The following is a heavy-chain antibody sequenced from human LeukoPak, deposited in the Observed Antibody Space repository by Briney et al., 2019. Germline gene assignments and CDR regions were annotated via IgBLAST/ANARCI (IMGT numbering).Heavy chain of an antibody. CDR2: IYHSAST. CDR1: GYSISSAYY. J-gene: IGHJ3*02. CDR3: ASLGVAPGAIPDAFDI. D-gene: IGHD2-2*02. Sequence: SETLSLTCAVSGYSISSAYYWGWIRQPPGKGPEWIGNIYHSASTYYNPSLKSRVTISADTSKNQFSLKLSSVTAADTAVYYCASLGVAPGAIPDAFDIWGQGTMVIVSS. V-gene: IGHV4-38-2*01.